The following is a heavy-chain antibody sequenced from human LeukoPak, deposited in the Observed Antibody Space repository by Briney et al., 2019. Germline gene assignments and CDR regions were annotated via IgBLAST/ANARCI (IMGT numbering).Heavy chain of an antibody. CDR3: AREVGGTTDYYYYMDV. CDR2: INQDGSEK. CDR1: GFTFTTNW. J-gene: IGHJ6*03. Sequence: GGSLRLSCAASGFTFTTNWMTWVRQAPGKGLEWVATINQDGSEKYYVDSVKGRFTISRDNAKNSLFLQMNSLRAEDTAVYYCAREVGGTTDYYYYMDVWGKGTTVTVSS. D-gene: IGHD4-17*01. V-gene: IGHV3-7*01.